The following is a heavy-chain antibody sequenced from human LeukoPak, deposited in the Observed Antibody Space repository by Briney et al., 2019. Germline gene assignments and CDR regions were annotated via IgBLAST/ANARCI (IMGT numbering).Heavy chain of an antibody. CDR2: IYYSGST. Sequence: SETLSLTCTVSGGSISSSSYYWGWIRQPPGKGLEWIGSIYYSGSTYYNPSLKSRVTISVDTSKNQFSLKLSSVTAADTAVYYCARESGITMIAGGAFDIWGQGTMVTVSS. CDR1: GGSISSSSYY. J-gene: IGHJ3*02. D-gene: IGHD3-22*01. CDR3: ARESGITMIAGGAFDI. V-gene: IGHV4-39*07.